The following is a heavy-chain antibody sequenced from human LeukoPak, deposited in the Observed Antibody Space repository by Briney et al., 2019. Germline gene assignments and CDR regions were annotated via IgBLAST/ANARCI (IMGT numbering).Heavy chain of an antibody. Sequence: ASVKVSCKASGYTFTGYYMHWVRQAPGQGLEWMGWINPNSGGTNYAQKFQGRVTMTRDTSISTAYMELSRLRSDDTAVYYCARMGMSSSWSGGWFDPWGQGTLVTVSS. J-gene: IGHJ5*02. CDR2: INPNSGGT. D-gene: IGHD6-13*01. CDR1: GYTFTGYY. V-gene: IGHV1-2*02. CDR3: ARMGMSSSWSGGWFDP.